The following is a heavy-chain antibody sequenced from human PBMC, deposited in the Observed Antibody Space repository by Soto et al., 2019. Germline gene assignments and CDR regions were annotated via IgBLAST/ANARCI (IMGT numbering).Heavy chain of an antibody. CDR3: ARHTRSWVIAAARLGGFDP. CDR2: INHSGGT. CDR1: GGSFSGYY. V-gene: IGHV4-34*01. D-gene: IGHD3-16*01. J-gene: IGHJ5*02. Sequence: SETLSLTCAVYGGSFSGYYWSWIRQPPGKGLEWIGEINHSGGTNYNPSLKSRVTISVDTSKNQFSLKLSSVTAADTAVYYCARHTRSWVIAAARLGGFDPWGQGTLVTVSS.